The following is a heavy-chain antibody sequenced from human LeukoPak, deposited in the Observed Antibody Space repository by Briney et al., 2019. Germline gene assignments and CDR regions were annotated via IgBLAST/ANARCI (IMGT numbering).Heavy chain of an antibody. J-gene: IGHJ4*02. CDR1: GGSISSSSYY. CDR3: ARVEYSSSYYFDY. CDR2: IYYSGST. Sequence: SETLSLTCTVSGGSISSSSYYWGWIRQPPGKGLEWIGSIYYSGSTYYSPSLKSRVTISVDTSKNQFSLKLSSVTAADTAVYYCARVEYSSSYYFDYWGQGTLVTVSS. V-gene: IGHV4-39*07. D-gene: IGHD6-6*01.